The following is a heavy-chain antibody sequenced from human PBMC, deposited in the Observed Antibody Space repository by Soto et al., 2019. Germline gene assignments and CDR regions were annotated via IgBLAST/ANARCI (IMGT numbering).Heavy chain of an antibody. J-gene: IGHJ6*02. CDR3: ARMDIVVVPAAKSYYYYYGMDV. CDR1: GYSFTSYW. CDR2: IDPSDSYT. V-gene: IGHV5-10-1*01. Sequence: GESLKISCKGSGYSFTSYWISWVRQMPGKGLEWMVRIDPSDSYTNYSPSFQGHVTISADKSISTAYLQWSSLKASDTAMYYCARMDIVVVPAAKSYYYYYGMDVWGQGTTVTVS. D-gene: IGHD2-2*03.